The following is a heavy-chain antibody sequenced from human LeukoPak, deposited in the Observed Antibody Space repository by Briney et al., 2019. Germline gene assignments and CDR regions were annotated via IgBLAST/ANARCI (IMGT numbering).Heavy chain of an antibody. D-gene: IGHD4-23*01. Sequence: GASVKVSCKASGYTFTGYYMHWVRQAPGQGHEWMGWINPNSGGTNYAQKFQGRVTMTRDTSISTAYMELSRLRSDDTAVYYCARSMSTVVTPYTYWGQGTLVTVSS. J-gene: IGHJ4*02. V-gene: IGHV1-2*02. CDR2: INPNSGGT. CDR3: ARSMSTVVTPYTY. CDR1: GYTFTGYY.